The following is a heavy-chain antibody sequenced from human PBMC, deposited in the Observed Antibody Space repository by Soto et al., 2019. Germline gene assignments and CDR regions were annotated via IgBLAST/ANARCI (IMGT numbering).Heavy chain of an antibody. D-gene: IGHD3-16*02. J-gene: IGHJ4*02. CDR3: AREDYDYVWGSYRYGYFDY. CDR1: GGSVSGYY. V-gene: IGHV4-34*01. CDR2: INHSGST. Sequence: QVQLQQWGAGLLKPSETLSLTCAVYGGSVSGYYWNWIRQPPGKELEWIGEINHSGSTNYNPSLKSRVTISVDTSKNQFSLKLSSVTAADTAVYYCAREDYDYVWGSYRYGYFDYWGQGTLVTVSS.